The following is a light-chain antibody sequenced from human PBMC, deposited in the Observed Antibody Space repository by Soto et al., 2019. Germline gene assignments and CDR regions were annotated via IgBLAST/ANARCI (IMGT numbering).Light chain of an antibody. CDR1: QSISGW. CDR3: QHYDSDPIT. J-gene: IGKJ5*01. V-gene: IGKV1-5*01. CDR2: DAS. Sequence: DIQMTQSPSTLSASVGDRVTITCRASQSISGWLAWYQQKPGKAPNLLIYDASSLESGVPSRFSGSGSGTQFTLPISSLQPADFATYYCQHYDSDPITFGQGTRLEIK.